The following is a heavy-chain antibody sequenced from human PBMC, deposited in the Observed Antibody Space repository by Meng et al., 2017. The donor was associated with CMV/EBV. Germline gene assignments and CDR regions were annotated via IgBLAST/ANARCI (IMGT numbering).Heavy chain of an antibody. CDR1: WFLLSTSGVG. Sequence: ITFQEAGPTLVKPTQTLLLTSTFSWFLLSTSGVGVGWIRQPPGKALELLALIYWDDDKRYSPSLKSRLTITKDTSKNQVVLTMTNMDPVDTAKYYCAHRGSYGYHGYWGQGTLVTVSS. J-gene: IGHJ4*02. D-gene: IGHD5-18*01. CDR2: IYWDDDK. CDR3: AHRGSYGYHGY. V-gene: IGHV2-5*02.